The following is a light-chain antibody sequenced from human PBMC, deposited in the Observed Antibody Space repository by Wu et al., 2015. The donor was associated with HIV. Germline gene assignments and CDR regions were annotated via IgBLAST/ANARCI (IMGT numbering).Light chain of an antibody. V-gene: IGKV3D-20*01. CDR2: DAS. Sequence: EIVLTQSPATLSLSPGERATLSCGASQSVSRNYVAWYQQKPGLAPRVLIYDASSRATGIPDRFSGSGSGTDFTLTISRLEPEDFAVYYCQQYGSSPLTFGGGTKVDIK. CDR1: QSVSRNY. CDR3: QQYGSSPLT. J-gene: IGKJ4*01.